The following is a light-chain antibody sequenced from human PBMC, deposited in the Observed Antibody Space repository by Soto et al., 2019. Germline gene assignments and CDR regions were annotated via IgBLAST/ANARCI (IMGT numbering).Light chain of an antibody. CDR3: TSYVGSSNVNWV. V-gene: IGLV2-8*01. CDR1: SSDVGAYNR. CDR2: EVN. J-gene: IGLJ3*02. Sequence: QSALTQPPSASGSPGQSVTISCTGTSSDVGAYNRVSWYQHHPGKAPKLMIYEVNKRPSGVPDRFSGSKSGNTASLTVSGLQAEDEADYYCTSYVGSSNVNWVFGGGTQLTVL.